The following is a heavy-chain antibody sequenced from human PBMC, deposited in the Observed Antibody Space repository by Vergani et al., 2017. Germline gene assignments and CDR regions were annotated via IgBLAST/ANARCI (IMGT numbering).Heavy chain of an antibody. CDR2: ISWNSGSI. Sequence: EVQLVESGGGLVQPGRSLRLSCAASGFTFDDYAMHWVRQAPGKGLGWVSGISWNSGSIGYADSVKGRFTISRDNAKNSLYLQMNSLRAEDTALYYCAKGGGMGGMGYFDYWGQGTLVTVSS. J-gene: IGHJ4*02. CDR1: GFTFDDYA. CDR3: AKGGGMGGMGYFDY. V-gene: IGHV3-9*01. D-gene: IGHD3-16*01.